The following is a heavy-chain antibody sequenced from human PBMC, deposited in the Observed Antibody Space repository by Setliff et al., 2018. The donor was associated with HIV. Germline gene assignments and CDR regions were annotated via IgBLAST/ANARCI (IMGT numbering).Heavy chain of an antibody. V-gene: IGHV1-2*06. CDR3: AREYDVLTGYYISVFDI. Sequence: ASVKVSCKASGYTFTGYYINWVRRAPGQGLEWMGRINPNSGDTNYTQSFQGRVTMTRDRSINTAYLELSSLKSDDTAVYYCAREYDVLTGYYISVFDIWGQGTMVTVSS. CDR2: INPNSGDT. J-gene: IGHJ3*02. CDR1: GYTFTGYY. D-gene: IGHD3-9*01.